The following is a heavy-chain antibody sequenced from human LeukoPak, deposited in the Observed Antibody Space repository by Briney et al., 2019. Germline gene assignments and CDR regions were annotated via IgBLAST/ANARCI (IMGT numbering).Heavy chain of an antibody. J-gene: IGHJ4*02. V-gene: IGHV3-7*01. D-gene: IGHD5-12*01. CDR2: IREDGSDK. CDR1: GFTFSSYW. CDR3: ARYGGYKGRTLEF. Sequence: PGGSLRLSCAASGFTFSSYWMSWVRQAPGKGLEWVANIREDGSDKAYVDSVKGRFTISRDNAKNSLYLQMNSLRAEDTAVYYCARYGGYKGRTLEFWGQGTLVTVSS.